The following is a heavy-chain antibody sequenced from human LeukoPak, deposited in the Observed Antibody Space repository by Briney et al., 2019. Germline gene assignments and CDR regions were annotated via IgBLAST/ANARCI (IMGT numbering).Heavy chain of an antibody. CDR2: ISPDGSDT. Sequence: GGSLRXXCAXSGXXFGNSWMHWVSQAPGRGLVCVSHISPDGSDTFYADSVKGRFTISRDNARNTLYLQMNSLRAEDTAVYYCVRGTSAWRGVDYWGQGTLVTVSS. CDR1: GXXFGNSW. CDR3: VRGTSAWRGVDY. V-gene: IGHV3-74*01. J-gene: IGHJ4*02. D-gene: IGHD6-19*01.